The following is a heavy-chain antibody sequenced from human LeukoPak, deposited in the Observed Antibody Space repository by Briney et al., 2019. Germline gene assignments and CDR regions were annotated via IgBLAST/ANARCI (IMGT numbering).Heavy chain of an antibody. Sequence: GASVKVSCKASGYTFSSCAINWVRQAPGQGLEWMGGIIPIFGTANYAQKFQGRVTITADESTSTAYMELSSLRSEDTAVYYCARLISSKGYFDYWGQGTLVTVSS. CDR3: ARLISSKGYFDY. CDR2: IIPIFGTA. D-gene: IGHD2-2*01. J-gene: IGHJ4*02. V-gene: IGHV1-69*13. CDR1: GYTFSSCA.